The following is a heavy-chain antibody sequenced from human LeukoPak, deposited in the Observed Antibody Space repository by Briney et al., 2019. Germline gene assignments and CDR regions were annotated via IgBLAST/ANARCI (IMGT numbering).Heavy chain of an antibody. D-gene: IGHD3-10*01. J-gene: IGHJ4*02. CDR1: GGSISSSNW. V-gene: IGHV4-4*02. CDR3: ARSHYYGWLRNFDY. Sequence: SGTLSLTCAVSGGSISSSNWWSWVRQPPGKGLEWIGEIYHSGSTNYNPSFKSRVTISVDKSKNQFSLKLSSVTAADTAVYYCARSHYYGWLRNFDYWGQGTLVTVSS. CDR2: IYHSGST.